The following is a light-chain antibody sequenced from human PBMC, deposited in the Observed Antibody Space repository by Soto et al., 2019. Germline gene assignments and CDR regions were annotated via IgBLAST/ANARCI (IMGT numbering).Light chain of an antibody. CDR3: QTWVTGIHI. CDR1: SGHSNYA. Sequence: QSVLTQSPSASASLGASVKLTCTLSSGHSNYAIAWHQQQPEKGPRFLMKLNSDGSHSKGDGIPDRFSGSSSGAERYLTISTLQSEDEADYYCQTWVTGIHIFGGGTKVTV. CDR2: LNSDGSH. V-gene: IGLV4-69*01. J-gene: IGLJ2*01.